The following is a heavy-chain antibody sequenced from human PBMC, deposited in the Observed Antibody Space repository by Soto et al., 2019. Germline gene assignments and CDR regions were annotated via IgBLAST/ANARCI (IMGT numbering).Heavy chain of an antibody. CDR1: GCSVSSGSYY. J-gene: IGHJ4*02. CDR3: ARDHDCGDYPTL. V-gene: IGHV4-61*01. CDR2: IYYSGST. Sequence: SETLSLTCTVSGCSVSSGSYYWSWIRQPPGKGLEWIGYIYYSGSTNYNPSLKSRVTISVDTSKNQFSLKLSSVTAADTAVYYCARDHDCGDYPTLWGQGTLVTVSS. D-gene: IGHD4-17*01.